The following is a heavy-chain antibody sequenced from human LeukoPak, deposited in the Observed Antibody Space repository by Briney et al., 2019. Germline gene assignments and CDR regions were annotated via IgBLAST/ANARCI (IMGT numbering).Heavy chain of an antibody. J-gene: IGHJ1*01. CDR3: AKDRYSSSWPTGYFQH. CDR2: ISYDGSNK. V-gene: IGHV3-30*18. Sequence: GRSLRLSCAASGFTFSSYGMHWVRQAPGKGLEWVAVISYDGSNKYYADSVKGRFTISRDNSKNTLYLQMNSLRAEDTAVYYCAKDRYSSSWPTGYFQHWGQGTLVTVSS. CDR1: GFTFSSYG. D-gene: IGHD6-13*01.